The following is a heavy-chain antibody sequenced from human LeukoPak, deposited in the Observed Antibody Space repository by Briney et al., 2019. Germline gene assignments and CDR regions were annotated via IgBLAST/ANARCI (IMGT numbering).Heavy chain of an antibody. D-gene: IGHD1-14*01. J-gene: IGHJ6*03. Sequence: PSETLSLTCTVSGGSISSYYWSWTRQPAGKGLEWIGRIYTSGSTNYNPSLKSRVTMSVDTSKNQFSLKLSSVTAADTAVYYCARETTSKTSPAPYYYYYYMDVWGKGTTVTVSS. V-gene: IGHV4-4*07. CDR1: GGSISSYY. CDR3: ARETTSKTSPAPYYYYYYMDV. CDR2: IYTSGST.